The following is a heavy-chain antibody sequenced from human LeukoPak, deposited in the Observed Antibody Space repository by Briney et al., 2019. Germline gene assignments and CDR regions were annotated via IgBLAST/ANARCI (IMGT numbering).Heavy chain of an antibody. CDR3: ARDNYDSSGYAFAY. D-gene: IGHD3-22*01. J-gene: IGHJ4*02. V-gene: IGHV1-69*04. CDR1: GGTFSSYA. Sequence: ASVKVSCKASGGTFSSYAISWVRQAPGQGLEWMGRIIPNLGIANYAQKFQGRVTITADKSTSTAYMELSSLRSEDTAVYYCARDNYDSSGYAFAYWGQGTLVTDSS. CDR2: IIPNLGIA.